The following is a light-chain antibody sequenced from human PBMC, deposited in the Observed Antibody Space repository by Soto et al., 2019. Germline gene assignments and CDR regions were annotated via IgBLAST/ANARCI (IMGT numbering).Light chain of an antibody. J-gene: IGLJ3*02. CDR1: SSNIGSNT. V-gene: IGLV1-44*01. CDR3: ATWDDSPNAWV. Sequence: QPVLTQPPSASGTPGQRVTISCSGSSSNIGSNTVNWYQRLPGTAPKLLIFSNSQRPSGVPDRFSGSKSDTSASLAISGLQSEDEADYYCATWDDSPNAWVFGGGTKLTVL. CDR2: SNS.